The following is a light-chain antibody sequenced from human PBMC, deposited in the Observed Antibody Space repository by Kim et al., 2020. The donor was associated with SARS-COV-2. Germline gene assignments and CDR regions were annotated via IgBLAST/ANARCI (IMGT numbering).Light chain of an antibody. V-gene: IGKV1-9*01. Sequence: GDRITITCRPSQGISSYLAWYQQKPERAPKLLIYAAYTLQSGVTSRFSGSGSGTDFTLTIRSLQPEDFATYYCQQLDSYPPTFGPGTKVDIK. CDR2: AAY. J-gene: IGKJ3*01. CDR1: QGISSY. CDR3: QQLDSYPPT.